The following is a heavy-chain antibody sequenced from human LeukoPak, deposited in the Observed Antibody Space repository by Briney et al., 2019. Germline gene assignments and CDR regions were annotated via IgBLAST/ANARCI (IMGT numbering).Heavy chain of an antibody. D-gene: IGHD3-22*01. J-gene: IGHJ4*02. Sequence: SETLSLTCAVSGYSISSGYYWGWIRQPPGKGLEWIGSIYHSGSTYYNPSLKSRVTISVDTSKNQFSLKLSSVTAADTAVYYCARCRDYYDSSGYYSQFDYWGQRTLVTVSS. CDR3: ARCRDYYDSSGYYSQFDY. CDR1: GYSISSGYY. CDR2: IYHSGST. V-gene: IGHV4-38-2*01.